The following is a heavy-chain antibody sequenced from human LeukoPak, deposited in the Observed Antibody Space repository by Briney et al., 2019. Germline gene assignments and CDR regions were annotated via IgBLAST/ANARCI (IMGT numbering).Heavy chain of an antibody. CDR2: INHSGST. Sequence: SETLSLTCAVYGGSFSGYYWSWVRQPPGKGVEWSGEINHSGSTNYNPSLTSRVTISVDTSKNQFSLKLSSVTAADTAVYYCASLGPTVTTPNIDYWGQGTLVTVSS. J-gene: IGHJ4*02. D-gene: IGHD4-17*01. CDR3: ASLGPTVTTPNIDY. CDR1: GGSFSGYY. V-gene: IGHV4-34*01.